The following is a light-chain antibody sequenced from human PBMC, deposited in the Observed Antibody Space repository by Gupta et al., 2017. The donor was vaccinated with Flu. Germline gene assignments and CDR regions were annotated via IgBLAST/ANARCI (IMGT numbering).Light chain of an antibody. CDR3: QQHSNWPFT. V-gene: IGKV3-11*01. J-gene: IGKJ4*01. CDR1: QSVSSY. Sequence: EIVLTQSTATLSLSPGERATLSCRASQSVSSYLTWYQQKPGQAHRLLIYDATNRATVIPARFSSSSSATDFPLTISSLDPEDFAFYYCQQHSNWPFTFGGGTKVEIK. CDR2: DAT.